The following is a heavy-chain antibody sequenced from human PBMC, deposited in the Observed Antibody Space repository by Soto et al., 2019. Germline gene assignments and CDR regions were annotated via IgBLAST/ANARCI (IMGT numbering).Heavy chain of an antibody. Sequence: QVQLVQSGGGLVKPGGSLRLSCAASGFTFNDYYMSWIRQAPGKGLEWVSYISSSSSYTNYADSVKGRFTISRDNAKNSLYLQMNSLRAEDTAVYYCARGPSPGSSWAFDFWGQGTLVTVSS. J-gene: IGHJ4*02. CDR3: ARGPSPGSSWAFDF. CDR1: GFTFNDYY. CDR2: ISSSSSYT. D-gene: IGHD6-13*01. V-gene: IGHV3-11*05.